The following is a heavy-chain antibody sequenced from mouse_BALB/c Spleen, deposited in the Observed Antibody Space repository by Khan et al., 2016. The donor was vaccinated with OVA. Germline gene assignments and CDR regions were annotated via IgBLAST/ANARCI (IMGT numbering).Heavy chain of an antibody. J-gene: IGHJ3*01. CDR3: ARNSYRYDFTY. Sequence: QVQLKQSGPGLVQPSQSLSITCTVSGFSLSTYGIHWFRQSPGKNLEWLGLIRSDGRTAYNVPFISRLSITKDSSKSQVFFKMNSLQPDDTAIYYCARNSYRYDFTYWGQGTLVTVSA. D-gene: IGHD2-12*01. CDR1: GFSLSTYG. V-gene: IGHV2-2*01. CDR2: IRSDGRT.